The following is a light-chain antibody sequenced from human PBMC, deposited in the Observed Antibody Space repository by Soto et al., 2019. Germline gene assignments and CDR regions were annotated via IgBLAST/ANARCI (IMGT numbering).Light chain of an antibody. Sequence: EIVLTQSPATLSLSPGERATLSCXXXQSVSSYLAWYQQKPGQAPRLLIYDASNRATGIPARFSGSGSGTDFTLTISSLEPEDFAVYYCQQRSNWPPSITFGQGTRLEIK. CDR3: QQRSNWPPSIT. J-gene: IGKJ5*01. CDR2: DAS. V-gene: IGKV3-11*01. CDR1: QSVSSY.